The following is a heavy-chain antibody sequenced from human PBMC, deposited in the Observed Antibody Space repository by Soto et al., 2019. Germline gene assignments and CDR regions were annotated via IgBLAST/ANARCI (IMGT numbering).Heavy chain of an antibody. V-gene: IGHV3-23*01. CDR3: AKDHQQQLVPTFFDY. CDR1: GFTFSSYA. D-gene: IGHD6-13*01. J-gene: IGHJ4*02. CDR2: ISGSGGST. Sequence: PGGSLRLSCAASGFTFSSYAMSWVRQAPGKGLEWVSAISGSGGSTYYADSVKGRFTISRGNSKNTLYLQMNSLRAEDTAVYYCAKDHQQQLVPTFFDYWGQGTLVTVSS.